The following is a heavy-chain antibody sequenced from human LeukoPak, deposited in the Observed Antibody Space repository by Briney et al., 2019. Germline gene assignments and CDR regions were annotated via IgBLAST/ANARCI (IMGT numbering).Heavy chain of an antibody. CDR1: GFTFSSYAM. V-gene: IGHV4-4*02. CDR2: IYRSGST. Sequence: GSLRLSCAASGFTFSSYAMSWVRQPPGKGLEWIGEIYRSGSTNYNPSLKSRVTISLDKSKNQFSLRLSSVTAADTAVYYCARYRGASGYHFDYWGQGTLVTVSS. CDR3: ARYRGASGYHFDY. J-gene: IGHJ4*02. D-gene: IGHD5-12*01.